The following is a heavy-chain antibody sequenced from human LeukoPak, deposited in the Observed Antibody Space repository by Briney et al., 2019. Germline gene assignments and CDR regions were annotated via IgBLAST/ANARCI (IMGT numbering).Heavy chain of an antibody. CDR2: IHYSGST. J-gene: IGHJ6*02. CDR1: GGSISSYY. Sequence: SGTLSLTCTVSGGSISSYYWSWIRQPPGKGLEWIGYIHYSGSTNYNPSLKSRVTISIDTSKNQFSLKLSSVTAADTAVYYCAGSSYYDMDVWGQGTTVTVSS. V-gene: IGHV4-59*01. CDR3: AGSSYYDMDV.